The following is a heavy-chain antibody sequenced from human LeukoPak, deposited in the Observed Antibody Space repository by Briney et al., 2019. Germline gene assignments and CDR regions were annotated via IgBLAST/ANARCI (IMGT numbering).Heavy chain of an antibody. V-gene: IGHV3-21*04. J-gene: IGHJ4*02. D-gene: IGHD3-22*01. CDR2: ISSSSSYI. CDR1: GFTFSSYT. Sequence: GGSLRLSCAASGFTFSSYTMNWVRQAPGKGLEWVSSISSSSSYIYYADSVKGRFTISRDNPKNTLYLQMNSLRAEDTAVYFCAKRGVVIRVILVGFHKEAYYFDSWGQGALVTVSS. CDR3: AKRGVVIRVILVGFHKEAYYFDS.